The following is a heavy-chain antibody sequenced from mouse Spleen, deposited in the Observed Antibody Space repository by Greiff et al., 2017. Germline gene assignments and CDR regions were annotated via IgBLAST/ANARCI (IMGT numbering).Heavy chain of an antibody. V-gene: IGHV1-80*01. CDR2: IYPGDGDT. Sequence: LQESGAELVRPGSSVKISCKASGYAFSSYWMNWVKQRPGQGLEWIGQIYPGDGDTNYNGKFKGKATLTADKSSSTAYMQLSSLTSEDSAVYFCAREGQLGLRGNYYAMDYWGQGTSVTVSS. J-gene: IGHJ4*01. CDR1: GYAFSSYW. CDR3: AREGQLGLRGNYYAMDY. D-gene: IGHD3-2*01.